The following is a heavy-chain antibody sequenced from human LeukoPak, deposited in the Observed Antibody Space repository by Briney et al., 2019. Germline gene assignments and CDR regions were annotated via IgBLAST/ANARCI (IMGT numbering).Heavy chain of an antibody. CDR2: ISGSGNTT. Sequence: GGSLRLSCAASGFTFSSFTMSWVRLAPGKGLEWVSTISGSGNTTFYADFVRGRFTTSRDNSKNTLDLQMNSPRVEDTAVYYCAKERALLWFGQFSRGCMDVWGQGTTVSVSS. J-gene: IGHJ6*02. V-gene: IGHV3-23*01. CDR3: AKERALLWFGQFSRGCMDV. D-gene: IGHD3-10*01. CDR1: GFTFSSFT.